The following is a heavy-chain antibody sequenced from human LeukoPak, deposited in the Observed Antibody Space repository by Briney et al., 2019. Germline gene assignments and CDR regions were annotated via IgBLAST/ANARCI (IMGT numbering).Heavy chain of an antibody. J-gene: IGHJ4*02. CDR1: GFTFSSYA. CDR3: AKDLRFAVY. D-gene: IGHD3-3*01. V-gene: IGHV3-23*01. Sequence: GGSLRLFCTASGFTFSSYAMSWVRQAPGKGLEWVSGISGSGISTYYADSVKGRFTISRDNSKNTLYLQMNSLRAEDTAVYYCAKDLRFAVYWGQGTLVTVSS. CDR2: ISGSGIST.